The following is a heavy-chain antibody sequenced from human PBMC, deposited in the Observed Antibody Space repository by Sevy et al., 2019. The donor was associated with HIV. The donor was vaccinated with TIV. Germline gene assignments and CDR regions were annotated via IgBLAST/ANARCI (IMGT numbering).Heavy chain of an antibody. Sequence: GGSLRLSCAASGFIFKSYGMHWVRQAPGKGLEWVTFIRNDGSTKYYADSVRGRFTASRDNSKNTLYLQMNSLRPEDTAVYYCVKGPHPAVTTSYALDVWVQGTTVTVSS. CDR3: VKGPHPAVTTSYALDV. V-gene: IGHV3-30*02. D-gene: IGHD4-17*01. CDR1: GFIFKSYG. J-gene: IGHJ6*02. CDR2: IRNDGSTK.